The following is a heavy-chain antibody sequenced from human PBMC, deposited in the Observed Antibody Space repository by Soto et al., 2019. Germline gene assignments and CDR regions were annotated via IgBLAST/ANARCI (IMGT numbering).Heavy chain of an antibody. J-gene: IGHJ4*02. CDR2: IIPIFGTA. V-gene: IGHV1-69*13. Sequence: SVKVSCKASGGTFSSYAISWVRQAPGQGLEWMGGIIPIFGTANYAQKFQGRVTITADESTSTAYMELSSLRSEDTAVYYCAREGGSYLYFDYWGQGTLVTVSS. CDR3: AREGGSYLYFDY. D-gene: IGHD1-26*01. CDR1: GGTFSSYA.